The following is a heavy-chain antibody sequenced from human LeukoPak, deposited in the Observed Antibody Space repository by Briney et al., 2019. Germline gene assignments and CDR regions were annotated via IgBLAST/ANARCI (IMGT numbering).Heavy chain of an antibody. V-gene: IGHV4-4*07. CDR2: IYTSGST. CDR1: GGSISSYY. Sequence: SETLSLTCTVSGGSISSYYWSWIRQPAGKGLEWIGRIYTSGSTNYNPSLKSRVTMSVDTSKNQFSLKLSSVTAADTAVYYCARVGNIVVGDYYYMDVWGKGTTVTVSS. D-gene: IGHD2-2*01. J-gene: IGHJ6*03. CDR3: ARVGNIVVGDYYYMDV.